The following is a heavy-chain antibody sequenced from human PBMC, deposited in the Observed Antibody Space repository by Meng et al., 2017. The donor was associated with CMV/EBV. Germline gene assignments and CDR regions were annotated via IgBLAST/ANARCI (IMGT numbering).Heavy chain of an antibody. CDR2: IYYSGST. CDR1: DGSISSYY. J-gene: IGHJ6*02. V-gene: IGHV4-59*01. Sequence: GSLRLSCTVSDGSISSYYWSWIRQPPGKGLEWIGYIYYSGSTNYNPSLKSRVTISVDTSKNQFSLKLSSVTAADTAVYYCARGPPYSTYYYYYGMDVWGQGTTVTVSS. CDR3: ARGPPYSTYYYYYGMDV. D-gene: IGHD2-21*01.